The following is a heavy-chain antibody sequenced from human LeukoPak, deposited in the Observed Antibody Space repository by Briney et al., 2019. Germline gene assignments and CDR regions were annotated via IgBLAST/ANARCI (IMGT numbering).Heavy chain of an antibody. CDR2: INPNSGGT. Sequence: ASVKVSCKASGYTFTGYYMHWVRQAPGQGLEWMGWINPNSGGTNYAQKFQGRVTMTRDTSISTAYMELSRLRSDDTAVYYCARDSLAYGDHEGYFDLWGRGTLVTVSS. CDR3: ARDSLAYGDHEGYFDL. CDR1: GYTFTGYY. V-gene: IGHV1-2*02. J-gene: IGHJ2*01. D-gene: IGHD4-17*01.